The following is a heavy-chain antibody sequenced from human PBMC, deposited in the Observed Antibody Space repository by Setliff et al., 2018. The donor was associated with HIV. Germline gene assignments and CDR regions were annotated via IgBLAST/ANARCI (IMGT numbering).Heavy chain of an antibody. CDR1: GYTFTDYY. Sequence: ASVKVSCKASGYTFTDYYMHWVRQAPGQGLEWMGWINPNSGGTTYAQKFQGRVTMTRDTSISTAYMEVTSLRFDDTAMYYCVRGVQSPPHYSYYYMDVWGEGTMVTVSS. J-gene: IGHJ6*03. CDR2: INPNSGGT. V-gene: IGHV1-2*02. D-gene: IGHD3-3*01. CDR3: VRGVQSPPHYSYYYMDV.